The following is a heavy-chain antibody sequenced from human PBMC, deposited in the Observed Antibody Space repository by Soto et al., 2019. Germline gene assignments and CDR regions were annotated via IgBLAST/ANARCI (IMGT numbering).Heavy chain of an antibody. CDR1: GFTFSSYE. CDR2: ITKNGRSI. CDR3: ARGGAYDPFEY. Sequence: GGSLRLSCVVSGFTFSSYEMNWVRQAPGKGLEWISFITKNGRSIQYADSVKGRFTISRDNAKSSLYLQMSSLRADDTAVYYCARGGAYDPFEYWGQGTQVTVSS. J-gene: IGHJ4*02. D-gene: IGHD5-12*01. V-gene: IGHV3-48*03.